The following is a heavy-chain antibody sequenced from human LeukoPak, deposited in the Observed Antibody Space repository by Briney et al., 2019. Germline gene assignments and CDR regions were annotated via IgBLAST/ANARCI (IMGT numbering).Heavy chain of an antibody. J-gene: IGHJ6*03. CDR3: ARGRSVVPAVPGGYYYMDV. CDR2: ISSSSSYI. CDR1: GFTFSSYS. Sequence: PGGSLRLSCAASGFTFSSYSMNWVRQAPGKGLEWVSSISSSSSYIYYADSVKGRFTISRDNAKNSLYLQMNSLRAEDTAVYYCARGRSVVPAVPGGYYYMDVWGKGTTGTVSS. D-gene: IGHD2-2*01. V-gene: IGHV3-21*01.